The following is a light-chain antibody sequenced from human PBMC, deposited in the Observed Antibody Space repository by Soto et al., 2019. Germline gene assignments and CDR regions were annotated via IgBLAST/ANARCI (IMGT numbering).Light chain of an antibody. J-gene: IGKJ5*01. CDR2: GAS. CDR1: QSVSNN. CDR3: QQRSNWPPIT. V-gene: IGKV3-11*01. Sequence: EIVMTQSPATVSVSPGERATLSCTASQSVSNNLAWYQQKPGQAPRLLIYGASRRATGIPDRFTGSGSGTDFTLTISSLEPEDFAVYYCQQRSNWPPITFGQGTRLEIK.